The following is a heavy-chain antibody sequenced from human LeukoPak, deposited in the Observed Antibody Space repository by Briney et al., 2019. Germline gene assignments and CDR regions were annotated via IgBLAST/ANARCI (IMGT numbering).Heavy chain of an antibody. CDR2: LYNTGNT. CDR1: GFTVNRNY. D-gene: IGHD6-13*01. J-gene: IGHJ4*02. CDR3: ARLTADGRLYFVD. Sequence: PGGSLRLSCAPSGFTVNRNYLSWVRQAPGKGLEWVPTLYNTGNTYNANSVKGRFSISRDTSKNTLFLQMNSLRAEDTAVYYCARLTADGRLYFVDWGPGTLVTVSS. V-gene: IGHV3-53*01.